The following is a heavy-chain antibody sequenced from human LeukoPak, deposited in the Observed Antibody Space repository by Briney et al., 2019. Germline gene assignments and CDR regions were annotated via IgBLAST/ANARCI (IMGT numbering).Heavy chain of an antibody. CDR1: GDSISSGSYY. V-gene: IGHV4-61*09. CDR3: ARGYYDSSGYYEAFQH. CDR2: IYRSGST. D-gene: IGHD3-22*01. Sequence: KPSETLSLTCTVSGDSISSGSYYWSWIRQPAGKGLEWIGHIYRSGSTNYNASLKSRVTISVDTSKNQFSLKLSSVTAADTAVYYCARGYYDSSGYYEAFQHGGQGPLVPVSS. J-gene: IGHJ1*01.